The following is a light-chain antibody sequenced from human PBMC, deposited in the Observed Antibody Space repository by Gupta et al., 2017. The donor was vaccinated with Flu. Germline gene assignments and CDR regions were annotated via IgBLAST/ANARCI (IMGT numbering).Light chain of an antibody. CDR1: QDITNY. CDR2: DAS. CDR3: QQYDDFPLT. J-gene: IGKJ3*01. V-gene: IGKV1-33*01. Sequence: PLSLSAPVGDRVTITCQASQDITNYLSWFQQKPGKAPKVLIYDASKLETGVPSKFSGSGSGTDFTLTISSLEPEDTATYYCQQYDDFPLTFGPGTKVDFK.